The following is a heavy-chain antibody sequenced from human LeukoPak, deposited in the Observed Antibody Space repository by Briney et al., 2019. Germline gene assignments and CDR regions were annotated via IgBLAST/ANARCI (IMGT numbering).Heavy chain of an antibody. Sequence: SETLSLTCTVSGYSISSGYYWGWIRQPPGQGLEWIGIIYHSGSTYYSPSLKSRVTISVDTSKNHFSLKLSSVTAEDTAVYYCARARREMVDYWGQGTLVTVSS. D-gene: IGHD5-24*01. CDR2: IYHSGST. CDR1: GYSISSGYY. CDR3: ARARREMVDY. J-gene: IGHJ4*02. V-gene: IGHV4-38-2*02.